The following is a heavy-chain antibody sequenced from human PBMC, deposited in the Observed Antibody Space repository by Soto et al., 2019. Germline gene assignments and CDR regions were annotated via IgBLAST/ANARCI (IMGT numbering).Heavy chain of an antibody. CDR1: GVSVSSNSYY. J-gene: IGHJ6*02. CDR2: IYYRDNA. CDR3: ARGALWELWLLSGMDV. V-gene: IGHV4-61*01. Sequence: SETLSLTCTVSGVSVSSNSYYWSWVRQPPGKGLEWIAYIYYRDNANYNPSLKSRVTISADTSKNQFSLKLSSVTAADTAVYYCARGALWELWLLSGMDVWGQGTTVTVSS. D-gene: IGHD6-19*01.